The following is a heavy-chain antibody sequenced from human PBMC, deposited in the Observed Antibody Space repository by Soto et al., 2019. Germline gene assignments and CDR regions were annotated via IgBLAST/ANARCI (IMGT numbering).Heavy chain of an antibody. CDR3: TPVNWVYYYGMDV. CDR2: IKSKTDGGTT. D-gene: IGHD1-1*01. CDR1: GFTFSNAW. Sequence: GGSLRLSCAASGFTFSNAWMNWVRQAPGKGLEWVGRIKSKTDGGTTDYAAPVKGRFTISRDDSKNTLYLQMNSLKTEDTAVYYCTPVNWVYYYGMDVWGQRTTVTVSS. J-gene: IGHJ6*02. V-gene: IGHV3-15*07.